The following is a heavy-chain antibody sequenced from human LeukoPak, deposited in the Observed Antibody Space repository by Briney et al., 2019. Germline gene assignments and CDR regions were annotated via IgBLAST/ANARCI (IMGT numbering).Heavy chain of an antibody. CDR3: AVTTVGFALDY. CDR2: ISWNSGSI. Sequence: GRSLRLSCAASGFTFDDYAMHWVRQAPGKGLEWVSRISWNSGSIGYADSVKGRFTISRDNAKNSLYLQMNSLRAEDTAVYYCAVTTVGFALDYWGQGTLVTVSS. D-gene: IGHD4-17*01. J-gene: IGHJ4*02. CDR1: GFTFDDYA. V-gene: IGHV3-9*01.